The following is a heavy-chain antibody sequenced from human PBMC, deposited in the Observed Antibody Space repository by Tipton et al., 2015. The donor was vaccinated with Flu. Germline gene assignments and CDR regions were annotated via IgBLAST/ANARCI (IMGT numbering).Heavy chain of an antibody. D-gene: IGHD3-10*01. CDR3: SRDSMVRGTIGP. J-gene: IGHJ5*02. CDR1: GVSISSYY. V-gene: IGHV4-59*01. Sequence: TLSLTCTVSGVSISSYYWRWVRQPPGKGLEWIGYIDKSGNTNYNPSLKSRVTIVLDTSNNQFSLKLTSVTAADTAVYYCSRDSMVRGTIGPWGQGTLVTGPS. CDR2: IDKSGNT.